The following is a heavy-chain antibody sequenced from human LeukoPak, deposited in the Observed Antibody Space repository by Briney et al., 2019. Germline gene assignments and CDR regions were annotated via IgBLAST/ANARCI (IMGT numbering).Heavy chain of an antibody. CDR3: ARHRYSSAWSVVDY. J-gene: IGHJ4*02. CDR1: GGSVSSGRYH. Sequence: SETLSLTCTVSGGSVSSGRYHWSWIRRPPGKGLEWIGYTYYSGSTDYNPSLKSRVTISVDTSKNQFSLKLTAVTAADTAVYYCARHRYSSAWSVVDYWGQGTLVTVSS. D-gene: IGHD6-19*01. CDR2: TYYSGST. V-gene: IGHV4-61*01.